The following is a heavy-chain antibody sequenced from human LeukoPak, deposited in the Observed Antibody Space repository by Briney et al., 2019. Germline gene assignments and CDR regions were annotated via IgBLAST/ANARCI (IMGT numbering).Heavy chain of an antibody. J-gene: IGHJ6*02. V-gene: IGHV1-2*02. CDR1: GYTFTGYY. D-gene: IGHD5-12*01. CDR2: INPNSGGT. Sequence: GASVKVSCKASGYTFTGYYMHWVRQAPGQGLEWMGWINPNSGGTNYAQKFQGRVTMTRDTSISTAYMELSRLRSDDTAVYYCARVGVATIGAGGYYYYGMDVWGQGTTVTVSS. CDR3: ARVGVATIGAGGYYYYGMDV.